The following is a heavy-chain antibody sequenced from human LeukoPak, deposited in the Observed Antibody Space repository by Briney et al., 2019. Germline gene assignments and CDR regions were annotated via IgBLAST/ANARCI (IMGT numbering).Heavy chain of an antibody. CDR1: GGSISSSSYY. CDR3: ARQSPIAAAGPDEGDAFDI. CDR2: IYYSGST. D-gene: IGHD6-13*01. V-gene: IGHV4-39*01. J-gene: IGHJ3*02. Sequence: SETLSLTCTVSGGSISSSSYYWGWIRQPPGKGLEWIGSIYYSGSTYYNPSLKSRVTISVDTSKNQFSLKLSSVTAADTAVYYCARQSPIAAAGPDEGDAFDIWGQGTMVTVSS.